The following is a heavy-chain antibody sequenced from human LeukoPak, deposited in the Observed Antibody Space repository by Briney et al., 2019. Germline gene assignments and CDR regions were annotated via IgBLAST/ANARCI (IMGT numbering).Heavy chain of an antibody. J-gene: IGHJ4*02. V-gene: IGHV3-48*01. D-gene: IGHD1-14*01. Sequence: GGSLRLSCAASGLTFSSYSMSWVRQAPGKGLEWVSYITSSGGTMYYADSVRGRFTISRDNAKNSLYLQMTSLRGEDTGVYYCARVTLEMHHDFWGQGPLVTVSS. CDR3: ARVTLEMHHDF. CDR2: ITSSGGTM. CDR1: GLTFSSYS.